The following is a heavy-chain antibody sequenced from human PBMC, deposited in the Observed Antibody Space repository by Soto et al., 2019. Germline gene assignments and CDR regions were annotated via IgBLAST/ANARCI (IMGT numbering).Heavy chain of an antibody. CDR3: ARAPSSIAARNYFDY. CDR1: GYTFTSYA. Sequence: GASVKVSCKASGYTFTSYAMHWVRQAPGQRLERMGWINAGNGNTKYSQKFQGRVTITRDTSASTAYMELSSLRSEDTSLYYCARAPSSIAARNYFDYWGQGTLVTVSS. CDR2: INAGNGNT. D-gene: IGHD6-6*01. J-gene: IGHJ4*02. V-gene: IGHV1-3*01.